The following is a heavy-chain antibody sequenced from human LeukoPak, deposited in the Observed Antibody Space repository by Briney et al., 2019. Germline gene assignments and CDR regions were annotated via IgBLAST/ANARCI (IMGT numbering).Heavy chain of an antibody. CDR2: ISADNGNT. CDR1: AYTFTTYG. D-gene: IGHD3-3*01. Sequence: ASVKVSCKASAYTFTTYGISWVRQAPGQGLERMGWISADNGNTNYAQKFQGIIIMTTDTSTSTAFMEMKSLKSDDTAVYYCARGSLRFLEWSADYWGQGTLVTVSS. CDR3: ARGSLRFLEWSADY. V-gene: IGHV1-18*01. J-gene: IGHJ4*02.